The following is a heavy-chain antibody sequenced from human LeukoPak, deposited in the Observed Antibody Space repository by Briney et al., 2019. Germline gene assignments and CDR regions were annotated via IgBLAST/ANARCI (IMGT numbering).Heavy chain of an antibody. CDR3: ARELVGEYYFDY. V-gene: IGHV3-21*01. CDR1: GFTFSSYS. J-gene: IGHJ4*02. Sequence: GGSLRLSCAASGFTFSSYSMNWVRQAPGKGLEWVSSISSSSSYIYYADSVKGRFTISRDNAKNSLYLQMNSLRAEDTAVYYCARELVGEYYFDYWGQGTLVTVSS. D-gene: IGHD1-26*01. CDR2: ISSSSSYI.